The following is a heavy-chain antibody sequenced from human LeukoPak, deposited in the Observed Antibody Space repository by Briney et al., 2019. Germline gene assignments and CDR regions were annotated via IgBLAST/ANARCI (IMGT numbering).Heavy chain of an antibody. CDR1: GYSIRSGYH. CDR2: IYHTGTT. V-gene: IGHV4-38-2*01. Sequence: PSETLSLTCAVSGYSIRSGYHWGRIRQAPGKGLEWIGNIYHTGTTYYNPSLKSRVTISVDTSENHFSLHLSSVTAADTATYYCARYIATTGGFQWGQGTLVTVSS. J-gene: IGHJ4*02. CDR3: ARYIATTGGFQ. D-gene: IGHD2-8*02.